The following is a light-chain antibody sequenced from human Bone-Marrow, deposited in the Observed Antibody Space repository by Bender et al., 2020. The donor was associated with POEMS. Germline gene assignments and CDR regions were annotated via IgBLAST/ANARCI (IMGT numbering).Light chain of an antibody. V-gene: IGLV2-8*01. CDR2: EVT. Sequence: QSALTQPPSASGSPGQSVTISCTGTTNDVGGYNYVSWYQQHPGKAPKLMICEVTKRPSGVPARFSGSKSGNTASLTVSGLQAEDEADYYCSSFAGGNNLIFGGGTKLTVL. CDR3: SSFAGGNNLI. CDR1: TNDVGGYNY. J-gene: IGLJ2*01.